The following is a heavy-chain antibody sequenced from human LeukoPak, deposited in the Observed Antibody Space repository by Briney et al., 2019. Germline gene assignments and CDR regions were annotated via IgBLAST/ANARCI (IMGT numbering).Heavy chain of an antibody. Sequence: SETLSLTCTVSGGSISSYYWSWIRQPPGKGLEWIGYIYYSGSTNYNPSLKSRVTISVDTSKNQFSLKLSSVTAADTAVYYCARQGRTVAGTSPFDYWGQGTLVTVSS. CDR2: IYYSGST. D-gene: IGHD6-19*01. J-gene: IGHJ4*02. V-gene: IGHV4-59*08. CDR1: GGSISSYY. CDR3: ARQGRTVAGTSPFDY.